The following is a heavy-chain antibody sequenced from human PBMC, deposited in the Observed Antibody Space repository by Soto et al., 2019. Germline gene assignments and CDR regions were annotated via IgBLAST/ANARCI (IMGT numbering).Heavy chain of an antibody. J-gene: IGHJ4*02. D-gene: IGHD5-18*01. V-gene: IGHV3-72*01. Sequence: PGGPLSLSCVASGFIFSDHYMDWVRQAPGKGLEWVGRTRNKANDYTTEYAASVKGRSIISRDDSKNSLYLQMHSLKSEDTAVYYCARVQYSYGLWYYFDYWGQGALVTVS. CDR1: GFIFSDHY. CDR3: ARVQYSYGLWYYFDY. CDR2: TRNKANDYTT.